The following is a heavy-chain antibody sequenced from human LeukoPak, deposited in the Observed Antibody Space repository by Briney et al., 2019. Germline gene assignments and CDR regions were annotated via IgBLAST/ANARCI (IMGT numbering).Heavy chain of an antibody. CDR3: TRDSDTTGWSWVH. CDR2: INAGTGNT. V-gene: IGHV1-3*01. D-gene: IGHD6-19*01. Sequence: ASVKVSCKTSGYSFTTSLYTIHWMRQVPGHRPEWMGYINAGTGNTKYSQKFQGRVTITADTSATTVYMELSSLTSEDTAVCYCTRDSDTTGWSWVHWGQGTQVTVSS. CDR1: GYSFTTSLYT. J-gene: IGHJ4*02.